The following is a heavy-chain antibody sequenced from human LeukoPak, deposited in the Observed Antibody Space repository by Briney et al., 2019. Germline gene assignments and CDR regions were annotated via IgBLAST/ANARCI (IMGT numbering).Heavy chain of an antibody. D-gene: IGHD3-22*01. Sequence: SETLSLTCTVSGGSISSYYWSWIRQPPGKGLEWIGYIYYSGSTNYNPSLKSRVTISVDTSKNQFSLKLSSVTAADTAVYYCAGRASGFDAFDIWGQGTMVTVSS. CDR2: IYYSGST. V-gene: IGHV4-59*01. J-gene: IGHJ3*02. CDR3: AGRASGFDAFDI. CDR1: GGSISSYY.